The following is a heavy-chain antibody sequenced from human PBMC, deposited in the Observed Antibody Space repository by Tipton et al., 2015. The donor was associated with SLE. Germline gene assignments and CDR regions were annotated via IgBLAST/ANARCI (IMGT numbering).Heavy chain of an antibody. CDR2: IYYSGST. Sequence: TLSLTCTVSGGSISSSSYYWGWIRQPPGKGLEWIGSIYYSGSTYYNPSLKSRVTISVDTSKNQFSLKLSSVTAADTAVYYCARQSIGWTVDYWGQGTLVTVSS. CDR1: GGSISSSSYY. CDR3: ARQSIGWTVDY. J-gene: IGHJ4*02. D-gene: IGHD2-21*01. V-gene: IGHV4-39*01.